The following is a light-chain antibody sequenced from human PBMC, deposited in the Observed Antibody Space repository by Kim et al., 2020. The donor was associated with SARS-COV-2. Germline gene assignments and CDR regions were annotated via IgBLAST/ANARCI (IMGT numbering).Light chain of an antibody. V-gene: IGLV1-40*01. J-gene: IGLJ1*01. CDR1: SSNIGAGYD. CDR2: GNS. Sequence: VTSSCTRSSSNIGAGYDVHWYQQLPGTAPKLLSYGNSNRPSGVPDRFSGSKSGTSASLAITGLQAEDEADYYCQSYDSSLSGSGVFGTGTKVTVL. CDR3: QSYDSSLSGSGV.